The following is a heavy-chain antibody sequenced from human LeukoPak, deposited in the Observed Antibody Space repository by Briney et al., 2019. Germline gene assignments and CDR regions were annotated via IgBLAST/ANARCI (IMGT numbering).Heavy chain of an antibody. J-gene: IGHJ3*02. CDR1: GFTFSSYS. CDR3: ARGDRTYYYDRETIVGASDI. Sequence: GGSLRLSCAASGFTFSSYSMNWVRQAPGKGLEWVSSISSSSSYIYYADSVKGRFTISRDNAKNSLYLQMNSLRAEDTAVYYCARGDRTYYYDRETIVGASDIWGQGTMVTVSS. CDR2: ISSSSSYI. D-gene: IGHD3-22*01. V-gene: IGHV3-21*01.